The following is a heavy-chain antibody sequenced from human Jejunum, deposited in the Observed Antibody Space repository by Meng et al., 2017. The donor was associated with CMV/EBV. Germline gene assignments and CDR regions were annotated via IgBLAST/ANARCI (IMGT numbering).Heavy chain of an antibody. D-gene: IGHD5-18*01. J-gene: IGHJ4*02. CDR1: TFTLNNCG. CDR3: AKSLVDTAMDLDE. CDR2: ISSSDGRT. Sequence: ASTFTLNNCGMNWVRQAPGKGLEWVSGISSSDGRTYYADSVRGHFTISRDNSMNTLHLQMNSLRAEDTAVYYCAKSLVDTAMDLDEWSQETLVTVSS. V-gene: IGHV3-23*01.